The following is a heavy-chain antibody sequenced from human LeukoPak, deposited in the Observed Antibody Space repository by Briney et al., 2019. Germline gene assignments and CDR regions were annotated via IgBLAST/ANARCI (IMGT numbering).Heavy chain of an antibody. CDR1: GFTFSFYA. D-gene: IGHD6-19*01. CDR3: AKQPAVAGPFDY. J-gene: IGHJ4*02. CDR2: ISGSGGST. V-gene: IGHV3-23*01. Sequence: PGGSLRLSCSASGFTFSFYAMHWVRQAPGKGLEWVSAISGSGGSTYYADSVKGRFTISRDNSKNTLYLQMNSLRAEDTAVYYCAKQPAVAGPFDYWGQGTLVTVSS.